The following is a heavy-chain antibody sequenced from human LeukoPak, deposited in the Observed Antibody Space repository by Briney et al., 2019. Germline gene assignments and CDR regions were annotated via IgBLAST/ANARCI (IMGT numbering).Heavy chain of an antibody. Sequence: SETLSLTCTVSGDSISAYCWSWLRQPAGEGLEWIGRLCTSGDTNYNPSLKSRITMPFVTSRNQFSLRLTSVTAADTAVYYCARDRDSSGYDYWGQGTLVTVSS. V-gene: IGHV4-4*07. CDR1: GDSISAYC. CDR2: LCTSGDT. J-gene: IGHJ4*02. D-gene: IGHD3-22*01. CDR3: ARDRDSSGYDY.